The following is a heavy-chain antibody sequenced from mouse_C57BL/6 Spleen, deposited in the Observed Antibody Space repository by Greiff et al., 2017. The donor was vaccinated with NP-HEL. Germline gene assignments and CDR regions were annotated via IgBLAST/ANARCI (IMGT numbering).Heavy chain of an antibody. CDR2: INPNNGGT. Sequence: EVQLQQSGPELVKPGASVKISCKASGYTFTDYYMNWVKQSHGKSLEWIGDINPNNGGTSYNQKFKGKATLTVDKSSSTAYMELRSLTSEDSAVYYCARSTYDGTPYWGQGTLVTVSA. V-gene: IGHV1-26*01. D-gene: IGHD2-3*01. J-gene: IGHJ3*01. CDR1: GYTFTDYY. CDR3: ARSTYDGTPY.